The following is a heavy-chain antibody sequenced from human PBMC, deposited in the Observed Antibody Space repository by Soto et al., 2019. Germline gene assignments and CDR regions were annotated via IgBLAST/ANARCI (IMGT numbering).Heavy chain of an antibody. Sequence: GGSLRLSCAAYGFTFSSYSMNWVRQAPGKGLEWVANINQDGTEKHYVDSVKGRFTISRDNAKNSLYLQMSSLTAEDSALYYCSGSLDYWGQGALVTAPQ. V-gene: IGHV3-7*01. CDR1: GFTFSSYS. J-gene: IGHJ4*02. CDR2: INQDGTEK. CDR3: SGSLDY. D-gene: IGHD2-15*01.